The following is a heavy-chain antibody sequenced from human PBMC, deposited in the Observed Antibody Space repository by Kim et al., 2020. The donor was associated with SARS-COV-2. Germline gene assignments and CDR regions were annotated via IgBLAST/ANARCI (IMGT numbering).Heavy chain of an antibody. D-gene: IGHD2-2*01. V-gene: IGHV1-18*01. Sequence: HEQKLQGRVTMTTATTTSTAYMELRSLRSDDTAVYYCARATIQLSQFDPWGQGTLVTVSS. J-gene: IGHJ5*02. CDR3: ARATIQLSQFDP.